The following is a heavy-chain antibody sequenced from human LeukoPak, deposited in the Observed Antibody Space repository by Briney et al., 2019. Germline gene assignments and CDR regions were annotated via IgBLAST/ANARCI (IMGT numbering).Heavy chain of an antibody. CDR2: IWYDGGNK. J-gene: IGHJ4*02. CDR1: GFTFSSHV. V-gene: IGHV3-33*01. D-gene: IGHD6-13*01. Sequence: GGSLRLSCAASGFTFSSHVMHWVRQATGKGLEWVAVIWYDGGNKYYADSVKGRFTISRDNSMNTLYLQMKSLRAEDTAVYYCARVAPIYSSSLYYLDYWGQGTLVTVSS. CDR3: ARVAPIYSSSLYYLDY.